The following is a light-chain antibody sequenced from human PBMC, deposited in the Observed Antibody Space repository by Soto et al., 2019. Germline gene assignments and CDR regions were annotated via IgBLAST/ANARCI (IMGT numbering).Light chain of an antibody. CDR3: QVWDSSSDVV. J-gene: IGLJ2*01. Sequence: SYELTQAPSVSVAPGKTARLTCGGNNIGSKSVHWYQQKPGQAPVLVIYYDSDRPSGIPERFSGSNSGNTATLTISRVEAGDEADYYCQVWDSSSDVVFGGGTKLTVL. CDR2: YDS. V-gene: IGLV3-21*04. CDR1: NIGSKS.